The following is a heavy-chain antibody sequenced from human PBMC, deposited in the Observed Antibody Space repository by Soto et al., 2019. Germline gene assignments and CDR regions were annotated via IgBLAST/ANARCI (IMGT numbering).Heavy chain of an antibody. Sequence: QVQVVESGGGVVQPGRSLRLSCTASGFSVSDYVMHWVHQPPGKGLERVAVIWGQGRAIFYEGSVKGRFTISRDNSKNTLYLQMTSLRVEDTAVYYCARDQGGQSGNFIFDNWGQGTLVTVSS. V-gene: IGHV3-33*01. D-gene: IGHD1-26*01. CDR3: ARDQGGQSGNFIFDN. CDR1: GFSVSDYV. J-gene: IGHJ4*02. CDR2: IWGQGRAI.